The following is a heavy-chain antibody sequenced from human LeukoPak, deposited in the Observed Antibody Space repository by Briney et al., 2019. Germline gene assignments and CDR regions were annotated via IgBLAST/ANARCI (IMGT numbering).Heavy chain of an antibody. D-gene: IGHD6-19*01. CDR1: GGTFSSYA. V-gene: IGHV1-69*13. J-gene: IGHJ4*02. Sequence: GASVKVSCKASGGTFSSYAISWVRQAPGQGLEWMGGIIPIFGTANYAQKFQGRVTITADESTSTAYMELSSLRSEDTAVYYCATPSSGWYRIEGYFDYWGQGTLVTVSS. CDR3: ATPSSGWYRIEGYFDY. CDR2: IIPIFGTA.